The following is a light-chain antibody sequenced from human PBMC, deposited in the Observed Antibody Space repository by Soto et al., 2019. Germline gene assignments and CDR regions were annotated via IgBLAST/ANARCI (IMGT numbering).Light chain of an antibody. Sequence: QSALTQPAAVSGSPGQSITISCTGTSSDIGSYSLVSWYQHHPGKAPKLMVYEGSKRPSGVSDHFSGSKSGKTASLTISGLQAEDEADCYCCSYAGNTTWVFGGGTKLTVL. V-gene: IGLV2-23*01. CDR1: SSDIGSYSL. CDR3: CSYAGNTTWV. J-gene: IGLJ3*02. CDR2: EGS.